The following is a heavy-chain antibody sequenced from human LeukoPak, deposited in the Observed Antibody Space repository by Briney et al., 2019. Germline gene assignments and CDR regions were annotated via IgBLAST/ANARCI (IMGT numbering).Heavy chain of an antibody. CDR1: GGSISSGSYY. D-gene: IGHD3-10*01. V-gene: IGHV4-61*02. J-gene: IGHJ4*02. Sequence: PSQTLSLTCTVSGGSISSGSYYWSWIRQPAGKGLEWIGRIYTSGSTNYNPSLKSRVTISVDTSKNQFSLKLSSVTAADTALYYCARSRARIDYYGSGSTSWVIDYWGQGTLVTVSS. CDR3: ARSRARIDYYGSGSTSWVIDY. CDR2: IYTSGST.